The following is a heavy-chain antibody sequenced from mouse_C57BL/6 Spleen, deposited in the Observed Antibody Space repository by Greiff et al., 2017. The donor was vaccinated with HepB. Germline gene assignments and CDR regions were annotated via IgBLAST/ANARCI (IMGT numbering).Heavy chain of an antibody. V-gene: IGHV1-66*01. D-gene: IGHD1-1*01. J-gene: IGHJ2*01. CDR3: AREGLSGSYYFDY. CDR2: IYPGSGNT. CDR1: GYSFTSYY. Sequence: VQLQQSGPELVKPGASVKISCKASGYSFTSYYIHWVKPRPGQGLEWIGWIYPGSGNTKYNEKFKGKATLTADTSSSTAYMQLSSLTSEDSAVYYCAREGLSGSYYFDYWGQGTTLTVSS.